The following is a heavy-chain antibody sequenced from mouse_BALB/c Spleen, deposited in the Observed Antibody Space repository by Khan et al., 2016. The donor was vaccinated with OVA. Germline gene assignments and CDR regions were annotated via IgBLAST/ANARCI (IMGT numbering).Heavy chain of an antibody. D-gene: IGHD2-12*01. CDR1: GYTFTTAG. V-gene: IGHV9-4*02. CDR3: ARGGAAYYRSDGGALDY. CDR2: INTHSGVP. J-gene: IGHJ4*01. Sequence: QIQLVQSGPELKKPGETVRISCKASGYTFTTAGIQWVQKMPGKGLKWIGWINTHSGVPKYAEDFKGRFAFSLEISVNTAYLQITNLKNEDTATSFCARGGAAYYRSDGGALDYWGQGTSVTVSS.